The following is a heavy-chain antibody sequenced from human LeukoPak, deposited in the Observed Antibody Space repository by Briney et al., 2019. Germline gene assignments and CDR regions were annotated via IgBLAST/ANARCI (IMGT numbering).Heavy chain of an antibody. V-gene: IGHV4-59*01. CDR1: GGSISGYY. D-gene: IGHD3-10*01. CDR2: VFYSGST. Sequence: NPSETLSLTCTVSGGSISGYYWTWIRQPPGKGLEWIGNVFYSGSTNYNPSLKSRVSISVDTSKNQFSLKLSSVTAADTALYYCARGYYYGSGSYYNGDYFDSWGQGTLVTVSS. J-gene: IGHJ4*02. CDR3: ARGYYYGSGSYYNGDYFDS.